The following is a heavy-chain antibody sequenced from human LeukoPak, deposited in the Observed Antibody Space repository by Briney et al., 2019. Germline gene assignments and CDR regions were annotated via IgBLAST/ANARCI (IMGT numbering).Heavy chain of an antibody. Sequence: SQTLSLTCAISGDSVSSNSVACNWIRQSPSRGLEWLGRTYYRSKWYNDYAESVKSRITINPDTSKNQFSLQLNSVTPEDTAVYYCARAVAAAGGFAFDFWGQGTMVTVSS. CDR3: ARAVAAAGGFAFDF. CDR1: GDSVSSNSVA. D-gene: IGHD6-13*01. V-gene: IGHV6-1*01. CDR2: TYYRSKWYN. J-gene: IGHJ3*01.